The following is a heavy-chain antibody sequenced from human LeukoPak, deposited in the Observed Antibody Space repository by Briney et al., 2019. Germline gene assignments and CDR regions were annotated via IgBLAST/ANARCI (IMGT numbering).Heavy chain of an antibody. J-gene: IGHJ6*02. Sequence: SETLSLTCTVSGGSISSGDYSWSWIRQPLGKGLEWIGYIYYSGSTYYNPSLKSRVTISVDTSKNQFSLKLSSVTAADTAVYYCARDPHLQYGYYYYYGMDVWGQGTTVTVSS. CDR2: IYYSGST. D-gene: IGHD5-24*01. CDR1: GGSISSGDYS. CDR3: ARDPHLQYGYYYYYGMDV. V-gene: IGHV4-30-4*01.